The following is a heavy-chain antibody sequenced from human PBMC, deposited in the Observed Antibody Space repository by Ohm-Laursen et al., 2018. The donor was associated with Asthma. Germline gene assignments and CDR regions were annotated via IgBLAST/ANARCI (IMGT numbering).Heavy chain of an antibody. J-gene: IGHJ4*02. Sequence: VTLSLTCTVSGGSISGYYWNWIRQSPGKGLEWIGYMFYSGSTNYNPSLESRVTISIDTSKNQFSLKLTSVTAADTAVYYCARVGCWGGRCYTTVFDYWGQGTLVTVSS. CDR2: MFYSGST. V-gene: IGHV4-59*01. CDR1: GGSISGYY. D-gene: IGHD2-15*01. CDR3: ARVGCWGGRCYTTVFDY.